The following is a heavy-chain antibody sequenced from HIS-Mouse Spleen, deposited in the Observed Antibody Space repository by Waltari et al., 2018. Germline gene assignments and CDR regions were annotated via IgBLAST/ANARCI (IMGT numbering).Heavy chain of an antibody. CDR1: GGSISSSSYY. J-gene: IGHJ2*01. CDR2: IYYSGST. V-gene: IGHV4-39*01. CDR3: ARTRGYWYFDL. D-gene: IGHD3-10*01. Sequence: QLQLQESGPGLVKPSETLSLTCTVSGGSISSSSYYWGWIRQPPGKGLAWIGSIYYSGSTYSNPSLKSRVTISVDTSKNQFSLKLSSVTAADTAVYYCARTRGYWYFDLWGRGTLVTVSS.